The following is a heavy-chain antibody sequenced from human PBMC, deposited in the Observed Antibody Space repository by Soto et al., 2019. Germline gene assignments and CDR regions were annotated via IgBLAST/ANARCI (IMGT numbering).Heavy chain of an antibody. V-gene: IGHV3-21*01. Sequence: PGGSLRLSCAASGFTFSSYSMIWVRQAPGKGLEWVSSISSSSTYIDYADTVKSRFTISRDNAKNSLYLQVNSLRADDTAVYYCATNEFSVDYWGQGTLVTVSS. J-gene: IGHJ4*02. D-gene: IGHD3-16*02. CDR1: GFTFSSYS. CDR2: ISSSSTYI. CDR3: ATNEFSVDY.